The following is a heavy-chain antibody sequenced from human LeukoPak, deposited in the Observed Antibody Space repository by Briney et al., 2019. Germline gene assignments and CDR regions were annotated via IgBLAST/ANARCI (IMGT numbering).Heavy chain of an antibody. Sequence: TVGSLRLSCAASGFTFSDYYMSSIRQAPGKGLEWVSYISSSGHSKYYADSVKGRFTISRDNAKNSFYLQMNSLRVEDTAVYYCAKAIRGYSPWGQGTLVTVSS. CDR1: GFTFSDYY. CDR3: AKAIRGYSP. J-gene: IGHJ4*02. V-gene: IGHV3-11*01. D-gene: IGHD5-18*01. CDR2: ISSSGHSK.